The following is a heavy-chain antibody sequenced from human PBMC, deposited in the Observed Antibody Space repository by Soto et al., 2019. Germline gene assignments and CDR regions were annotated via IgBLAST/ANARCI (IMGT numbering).Heavy chain of an antibody. CDR3: ARPTGIAAAGTDALDI. J-gene: IGHJ3*02. CDR1: GYSFTSYW. CDR2: IYPGDSDT. V-gene: IGHV5-51*01. Sequence: GESLKISCKGSGYSFTSYWIGWVRQMPGKGLEWMGIIYPGDSDTRYSPSFQGQVTISADKSISTAYLQWSSLKASDTAMYYCARPTGIAAAGTDALDIGGQGTMVTVSS. D-gene: IGHD6-13*01.